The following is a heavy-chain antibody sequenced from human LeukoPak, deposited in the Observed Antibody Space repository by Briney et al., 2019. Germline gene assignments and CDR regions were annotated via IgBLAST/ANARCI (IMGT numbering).Heavy chain of an antibody. CDR2: ISAYNGNT. CDR1: GYTFTSYG. D-gene: IGHD3-22*01. V-gene: IGHV1-18*01. CDR3: ARGRFRGHYDSSGYPYYFDY. J-gene: IGHJ4*02. Sequence: ASVKVSCKASGYTFTSYGISWVRQAPGQGLEWMGWISAYNGNTNYAQKLQGRVTMTTDTSTSTAYMELRSLRSDDTAVYYCARGRFRGHYDSSGYPYYFDYWGQGTLVTVSS.